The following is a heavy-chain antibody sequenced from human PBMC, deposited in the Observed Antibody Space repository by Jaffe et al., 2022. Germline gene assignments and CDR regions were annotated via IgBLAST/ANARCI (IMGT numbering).Heavy chain of an antibody. D-gene: IGHD3-10*01. Sequence: QVQLVQSGAEVKKPGATVKVSCEASGYTFTTYGFSWVRQAPGQGLEWMGFISAHNDDIQYARKFQGRVTMTADASTRTVYMELRSLRSDDTAVYYCARDFGAGSYSVYWGQGTLVTVSS. V-gene: IGHV1-18*01. CDR3: ARDFGAGSYSVY. CDR2: ISAHNDDI. J-gene: IGHJ4*02. CDR1: GYTFTTYG.